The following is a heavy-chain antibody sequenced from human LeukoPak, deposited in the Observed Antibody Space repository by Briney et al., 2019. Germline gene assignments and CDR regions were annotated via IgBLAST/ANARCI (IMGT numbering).Heavy chain of an antibody. V-gene: IGHV4-39*01. D-gene: IGHD3-22*01. CDR3: ARLHRQADSSGYYYEDWYFDL. CDR2: IYYSGST. J-gene: IGHJ2*01. CDR1: GGSISSSSYY. Sequence: PSETLSLTCTVSGGSISSSSYYWGWIRQPPGKGLEWIGSIYYSGSTYYDPSLKSRVTISVDTSKNQFSLKLSSVTAADTAVYYCARLHRQADSSGYYYEDWYFDLCGRDTLDTVSS.